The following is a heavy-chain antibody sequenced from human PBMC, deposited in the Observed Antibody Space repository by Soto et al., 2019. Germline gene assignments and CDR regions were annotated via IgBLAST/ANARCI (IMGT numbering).Heavy chain of an antibody. D-gene: IGHD2-21*02. CDR1: GITFGSRA. J-gene: IGHJ4*02. V-gene: IGHV3-48*03. CDR2: ISSSGSTI. CDR3: AKSPLYCGGDCYSRDH. Sequence: EVQLLESGGDLIQPGGSLRLSCVASGITFGSRAMSWVRQAPGEGLEWVSYISSSGSTIYYADSVKGRFTISRDNAKNSLYLQMNSLRAEDTAVYYCAKSPLYCGGDCYSRDHWGQGTLVTVSS.